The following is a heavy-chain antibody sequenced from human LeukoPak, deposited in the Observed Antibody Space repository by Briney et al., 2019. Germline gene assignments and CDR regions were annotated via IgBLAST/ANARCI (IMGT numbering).Heavy chain of an antibody. Sequence: SETLSLTCAVYGGSFSGYYWSWIRQPPGKGLEWIGEINHSGSTNYNPFFKSRVTISVDTSKNQFSLKLSSVTAADTAVYYCARGQDIVVVPAASTLYYFDYWGQGTLVTVSS. V-gene: IGHV4-34*01. J-gene: IGHJ4*02. CDR1: GGSFSGYY. CDR3: ARGQDIVVVPAASTLYYFDY. D-gene: IGHD2-2*01. CDR2: INHSGST.